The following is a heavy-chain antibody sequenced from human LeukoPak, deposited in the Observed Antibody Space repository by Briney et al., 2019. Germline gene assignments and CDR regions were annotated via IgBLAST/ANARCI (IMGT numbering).Heavy chain of an antibody. CDR1: GGAFSGDY. J-gene: IGHJ4*02. Sequence: SETLSLTCAVYGGAFSGDYWSWIRQPPGKGLEWIGEINHSGSTNYNPSLKSRVTISVDTSKNQFSLKLSSVTAADTAVHYCARGRAPITMVRGVTFDYWGQGTLVTVSS. V-gene: IGHV4-34*01. CDR3: ARGRAPITMVRGVTFDY. CDR2: INHSGST. D-gene: IGHD3-10*01.